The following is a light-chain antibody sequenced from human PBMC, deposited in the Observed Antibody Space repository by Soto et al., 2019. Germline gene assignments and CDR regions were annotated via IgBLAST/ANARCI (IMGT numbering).Light chain of an antibody. V-gene: IGKV1-5*01. CDR1: PSATHW. J-gene: IGKJ2*01. Sequence: DIQMTQSPSTLSASVGDRVTITCRSSPSATHWLAWYQQKPGKATHLLIYDPSRLQSGIPSRFSGSGSGTKFSLTISSLQPDDFATYYCQQYTASPYTFGKGTKLEIK. CDR2: DPS. CDR3: QQYTASPYT.